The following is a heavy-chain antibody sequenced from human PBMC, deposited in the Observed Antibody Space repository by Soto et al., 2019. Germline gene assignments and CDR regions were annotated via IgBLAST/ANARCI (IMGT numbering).Heavy chain of an antibody. V-gene: IGHV3-21*01. CDR3: ARDYCSSTSCHNWFDP. J-gene: IGHJ5*02. CDR1: GFTFSSYS. Sequence: PGGSLRLSCAASGFTFSSYSMNWVRQAPGKGLEWVSSISSSSSYIYYADSVKGRIIISRDNAKNSLYLQMNSLRAEDTAVYYCARDYCSSTSCHNWFDPWGQGTLVTVSS. CDR2: ISSSSSYI. D-gene: IGHD2-2*01.